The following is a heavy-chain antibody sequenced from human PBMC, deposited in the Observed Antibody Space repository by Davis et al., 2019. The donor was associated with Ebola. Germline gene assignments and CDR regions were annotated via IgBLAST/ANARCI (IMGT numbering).Heavy chain of an antibody. D-gene: IGHD5-12*01. J-gene: IGHJ5*02. V-gene: IGHV4-39*01. CDR1: GGSISSSSYY. CDR3: ARHRRGYSGYDAQNWFDP. CDR2: IYYSGST. Sequence: SETLSLTCTVSGGSISSSSYYWGWIRQPPGKGLEWIGSIYYSGSTYYNPSLKSRFTISVDTSKNQFSLKLSSVTAADTAVCYCARHRRGYSGYDAQNWFDPWGQGTLVTVSS.